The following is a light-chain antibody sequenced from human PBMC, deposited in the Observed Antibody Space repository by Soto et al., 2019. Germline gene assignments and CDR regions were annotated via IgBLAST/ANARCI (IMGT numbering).Light chain of an antibody. Sequence: EILLTQSPSTLSLSPGERATLSCRASQSVSNYLAWYQKKPGQAPRLLIYDASNRATGIPARFSGSGSGTDFTLTISSLETEDFAVYYCQQRSNWPTWTFGPGTKVDIK. V-gene: IGKV3-11*01. CDR3: QQRSNWPTWT. CDR2: DAS. J-gene: IGKJ1*01. CDR1: QSVSNY.